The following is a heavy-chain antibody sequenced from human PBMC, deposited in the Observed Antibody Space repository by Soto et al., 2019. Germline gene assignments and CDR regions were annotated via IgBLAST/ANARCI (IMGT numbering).Heavy chain of an antibody. V-gene: IGHV4-59*08. CDR3: ARLCGWSVDY. Sequence: QVQLQESGPGLVKPSETLSLTCTVSGGSISSYYWSWIRQPPGKGLEWIGYIYYSGSTNYNPSRKSRATRAVDTSKNQFSLKLSSVTAADTAVYYCARLCGWSVDYWGQGTLVTVSS. CDR2: IYYSGST. J-gene: IGHJ4*02. CDR1: GGSISSYY. D-gene: IGHD6-19*01.